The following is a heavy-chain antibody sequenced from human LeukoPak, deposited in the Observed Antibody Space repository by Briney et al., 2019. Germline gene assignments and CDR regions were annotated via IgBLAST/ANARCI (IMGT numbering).Heavy chain of an antibody. Sequence: GGSLRLSCAASGFTFSSYWMHWVRQAPGKGLVWVSRINSDGSSTSHADSVKGRFTISRDNAKNTLYLQMNSLRAEDTAVYYCARDYCSGGSCYLGGYWGQGTLVTVSS. V-gene: IGHV3-74*01. CDR1: GFTFSSYW. J-gene: IGHJ4*02. CDR3: ARDYCSGGSCYLGGY. CDR2: INSDGSST. D-gene: IGHD2-15*01.